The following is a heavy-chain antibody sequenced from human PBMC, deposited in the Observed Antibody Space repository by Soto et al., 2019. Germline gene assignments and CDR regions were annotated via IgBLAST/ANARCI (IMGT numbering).Heavy chain of an antibody. D-gene: IGHD2-21*02. Sequence: EVQLLESGGGFVQPGGSLRLSCAATGFTFSVYAMTWVRQAPGKGLEWVSAVTANGGSTYSSDSVTGRFTISRDNSKNTLFLHMNSLRAEDTAVYYCASLGVGDWANYYYYYGMDVWGQGTTVTVSS. J-gene: IGHJ6*02. CDR3: ASLGVGDWANYYYYYGMDV. CDR1: GFTFSVYA. CDR2: VTANGGST. V-gene: IGHV3-23*01.